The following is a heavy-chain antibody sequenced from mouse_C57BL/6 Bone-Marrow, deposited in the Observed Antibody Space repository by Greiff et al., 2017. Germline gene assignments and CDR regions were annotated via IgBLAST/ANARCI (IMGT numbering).Heavy chain of an antibody. CDR3: ARGGIITPWFAY. J-gene: IGHJ3*01. D-gene: IGHD1-1*01. V-gene: IGHV1-59*01. CDR2: IDPSDSYT. CDR1: GYTFTSYW. Sequence: QVHVKQPGAELVRPGASVKLSCKASGYTFTSYWMHWVKQRPGQGLEWIGVIDPSDSYTKYNQKFKGKATLTVDTSSSTAYMQLSSLTSEDSAVYYCARGGIITPWFAYWGQGTLVTVSA.